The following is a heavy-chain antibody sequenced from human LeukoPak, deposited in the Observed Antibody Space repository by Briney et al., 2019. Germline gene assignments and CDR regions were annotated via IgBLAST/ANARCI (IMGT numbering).Heavy chain of an antibody. V-gene: IGHV1-69*01. D-gene: IGHD6-13*01. Sequence: ASVKVSCKASGGTFSSYAISWVRQAPGQGLEWMGGIIPIFGTANYAQKFQGRVTITADESTSTAYMELSSLRSDDTAVYYCARLGGYSSSYIDYWGQGTLVTVSS. CDR1: GGTFSSYA. J-gene: IGHJ4*02. CDR2: IIPIFGTA. CDR3: ARLGGYSSSYIDY.